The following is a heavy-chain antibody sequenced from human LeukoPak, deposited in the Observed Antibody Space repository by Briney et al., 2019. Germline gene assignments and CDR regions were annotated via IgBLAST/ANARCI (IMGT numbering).Heavy chain of an antibody. J-gene: IGHJ4*02. CDR1: GFTYSSYW. CDR2: IKQDGSEK. Sequence: GGSLRLSCVASGFTYSSYWMSWVRQAPGKGLEWVANIKQDGSEKNYVDSVKGRFTISRDNAKNSLYLQMNSLRTEDTAVYYCTRDYRGTFDYWGQGTLVTVSS. V-gene: IGHV3-7*03. D-gene: IGHD1-26*01. CDR3: TRDYRGTFDY.